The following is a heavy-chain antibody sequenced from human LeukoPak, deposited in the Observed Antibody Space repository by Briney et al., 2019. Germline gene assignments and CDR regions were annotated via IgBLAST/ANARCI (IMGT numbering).Heavy chain of an antibody. CDR3: AKGHRYSSGWYWSHWFDP. Sequence: SETLSLTCAVYGGSFSDYYWTWLRQPPGKGLEWIGEINHSGSTNYNPSLKSRVTISVDTSKKQFFLRLSSVTAADTAVYYCAKGHRYSSGWYWSHWFDPWGQGTLVTVSS. CDR1: GGSFSDYY. D-gene: IGHD6-19*01. V-gene: IGHV4-34*01. CDR2: INHSGST. J-gene: IGHJ5*02.